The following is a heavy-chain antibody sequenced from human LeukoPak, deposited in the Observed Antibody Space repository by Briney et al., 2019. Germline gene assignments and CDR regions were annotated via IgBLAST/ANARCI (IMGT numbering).Heavy chain of an antibody. CDR1: GFTFTNHG. J-gene: IGHJ4*02. V-gene: IGHV3-23*01. D-gene: IGHD2-2*03. CDR2: ITGSGDRT. Sequence: PGGSLRLSCAASGFTFTNHGMSWVRQAPGKGLEWVSAITGSGDRTYYADSVKGRFTISKDNSKNTLDLQMNSLRAEDTALYYCAKDRMDPVNYWGQGTLVTVSS. CDR3: AKDRMDPVNY.